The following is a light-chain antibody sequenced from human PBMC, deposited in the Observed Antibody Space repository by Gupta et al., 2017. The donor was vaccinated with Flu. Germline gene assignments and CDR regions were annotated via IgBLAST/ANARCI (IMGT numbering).Light chain of an antibody. V-gene: IGKV1-12*01. CDR2: AAS. CDR1: QNARTW. CDR3: QQANSLPLT. Sequence: DIHLTQPPSYLSASGGDRITITCRATQNARTWFAWYQQKPGKAPNLLIYAASSLQSGVPSRFSGSGSGTDFTLTISRLEPEDFATYYCQQANSLPLTFGEGTKVEI. J-gene: IGKJ2*01.